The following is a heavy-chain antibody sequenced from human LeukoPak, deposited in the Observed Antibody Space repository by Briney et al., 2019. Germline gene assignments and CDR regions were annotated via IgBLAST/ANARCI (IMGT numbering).Heavy chain of an antibody. Sequence: SETLSLTCAVYGGSFSGYYWSWIRQPPGKGLEWIGEINHSGSTNYNPSLKSRVTISVDTSKNQFSLKLSSVTAADTAVYYCARGLGDYGDYSRGQGTLVTVSS. CDR3: ARGLGDYGDYS. CDR2: INHSGST. V-gene: IGHV4-34*01. CDR1: GGSFSGYY. J-gene: IGHJ4*02. D-gene: IGHD4-17*01.